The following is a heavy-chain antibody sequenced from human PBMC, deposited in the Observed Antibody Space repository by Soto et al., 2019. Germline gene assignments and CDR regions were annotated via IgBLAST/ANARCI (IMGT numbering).Heavy chain of an antibody. D-gene: IGHD6-19*01. V-gene: IGHV3-23*01. J-gene: IGHJ4*02. CDR3: AKAVWEYSSGWPFDY. CDR1: GFTFIDYA. Sequence: GGSLRLSWVASGFTFIDYAVSWILQAPGKGLEWVSVISGGGESTYYADSVKGRFTISRDSYKNTLYLQMNSLRAEDTAGYFCAKAVWEYSSGWPFDYWGQGTLVTVS. CDR2: ISGGGEST.